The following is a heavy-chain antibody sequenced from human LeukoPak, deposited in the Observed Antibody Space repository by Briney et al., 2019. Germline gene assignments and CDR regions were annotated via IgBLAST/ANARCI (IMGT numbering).Heavy chain of an antibody. CDR1: GDSINDYY. J-gene: IGHJ5*02. D-gene: IGHD3-10*02. V-gene: IGHV4-59*01. CDR3: ARVVRGAVTFNRFDP. CDR2: VAYSGNS. Sequence: PSETLSLTCTVSGDSINDYYWSWLRQTPGEGLEWIGFVAYSGNSNYNPSLESRVTISIDTSKNQVSLKLKSVTAANTAIYYCARVVRGAVTFNRFDPWGQGTLVTVSS.